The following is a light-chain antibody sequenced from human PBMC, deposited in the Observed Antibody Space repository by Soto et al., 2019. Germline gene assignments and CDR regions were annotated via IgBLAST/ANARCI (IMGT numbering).Light chain of an antibody. J-gene: IGKJ1*01. CDR2: GAS. Sequence: DTIMTQSPVILSVSPGGRSTVSCRASQSLNSNLAWYQQKPGQXPRXXIIGASERVTTIPARFSGSGSGTEFTLSISSLQSDDFAVYYCQQYNTWPWTFGQGTKVDI. V-gene: IGKV3-15*01. CDR3: QQYNTWPWT. CDR1: QSLNSN.